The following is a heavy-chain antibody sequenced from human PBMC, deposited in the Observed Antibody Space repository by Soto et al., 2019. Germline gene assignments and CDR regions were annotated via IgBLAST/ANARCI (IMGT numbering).Heavy chain of an antibody. CDR1: GGSVSSGSYY. V-gene: IGHV4-61*01. Sequence: SETLSLTCPVSGGSVSSGSYYWSWIRQPPVKGLEWIGYIYYSGSTNYNPSLKSRVTISVDTSKNQFSLKLSSVTAADTAVYYCARGTDYWGQGTLVTVSS. J-gene: IGHJ4*02. CDR2: IYYSGST. CDR3: ARGTDY.